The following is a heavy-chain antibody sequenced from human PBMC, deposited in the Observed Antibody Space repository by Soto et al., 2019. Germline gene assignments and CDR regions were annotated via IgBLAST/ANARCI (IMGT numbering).Heavy chain of an antibody. V-gene: IGHV3-30*18. J-gene: IGHJ6*02. D-gene: IGHD1-7*01. CDR2: ISYDGSNK. CDR1: GFTFSSYG. Sequence: GGSLRLSCAASGFTFSSYGMHWVRQAPGKGLEWVAVISYDGSNKYYADSVKGRFTISRDNSKNTLYLQMNSLRAEDTAVYYCAKEESWNYGYYYGMDVWGQGTTVTVSS. CDR3: AKEESWNYGYYYGMDV.